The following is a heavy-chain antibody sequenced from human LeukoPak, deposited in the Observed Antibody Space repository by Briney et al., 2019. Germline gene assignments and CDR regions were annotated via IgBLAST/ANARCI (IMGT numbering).Heavy chain of an antibody. CDR1: GYTFTGYY. CDR2: INPNSGGT. D-gene: IGHD2-15*01. CDR3: ARVLPSTGGSCYGASCSIDY. J-gene: IGHJ4*02. Sequence: ASVKVSCKASGYTFTGYYMHWVRQAPGQGLEWMGWINPNSGGTNYAQKFQGRVTMTRDTSISTAYMELSRLRSDDTAVYYCARVLPSTGGSCYGASCSIDYWGQGTLVTVSS. V-gene: IGHV1-2*02.